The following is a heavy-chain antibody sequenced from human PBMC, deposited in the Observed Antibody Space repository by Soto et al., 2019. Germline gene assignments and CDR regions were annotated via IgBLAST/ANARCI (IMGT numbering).Heavy chain of an antibody. D-gene: IGHD3-9*01. CDR1: GGSISSGGYY. Sequence: PSATLSLTCTVSGGSISSGGYYWSWIRQHPGKGLEWIGYIYYSGSTYYNPSLKSRVTISVDTSKNQFSLKLSSVTAADTAVYYCAREGYDVLTGYPNWFDPWGQGTLVTVSS. CDR3: AREGYDVLTGYPNWFDP. J-gene: IGHJ5*02. CDR2: IYYSGST. V-gene: IGHV4-31*03.